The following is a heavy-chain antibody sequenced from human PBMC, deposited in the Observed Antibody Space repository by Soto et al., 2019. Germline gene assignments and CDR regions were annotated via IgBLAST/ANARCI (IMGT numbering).Heavy chain of an antibody. CDR3: ARDRYGGNCCDAFDM. D-gene: IGHD2-21*01. Sequence: QAPLVQSGAEVKEPGASVTISCKASGYSFTKNSLVWVRQAPGQGLEWVGWISPYNGRTEYAENVQGRVSMTRDTSTSTAHMELRSLRSDDTAVYYCARDRYGGNCCDAFDMWGQGTMVIVSS. V-gene: IGHV1-18*01. J-gene: IGHJ3*02. CDR2: ISPYNGRT. CDR1: GYSFTKNS.